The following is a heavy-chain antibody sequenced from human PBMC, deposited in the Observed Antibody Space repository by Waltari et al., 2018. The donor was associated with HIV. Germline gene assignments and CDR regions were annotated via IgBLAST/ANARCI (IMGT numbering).Heavy chain of an antibody. CDR3: ASWSQSSVTTSYYYGMDV. Sequence: QVQLVESGGGVVQPGRSLRLSCAASGFTFSSYAMHWVRQAPGKGLEWVAVIADDGSNKYYADSVKGRFTISRDNSKNTLYLQMNSLRAEDTAVYYCASWSQSSVTTSYYYGMDVWGQGTTVTVSS. CDR1: GFTFSSYA. D-gene: IGHD4-4*01. J-gene: IGHJ6*02. V-gene: IGHV3-30*04. CDR2: IADDGSNK.